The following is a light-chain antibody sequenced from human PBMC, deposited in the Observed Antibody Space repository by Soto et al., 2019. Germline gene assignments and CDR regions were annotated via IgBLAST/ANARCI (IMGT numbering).Light chain of an antibody. CDR3: QQYKNWLTWT. CDR2: AAS. J-gene: IGKJ1*01. Sequence: DIQMTQSPSTLSGSVGDRVTITCRASQTISSWLAWYQQKPGKAPNLLIYAASSLQSGVPSTFSGSGSGTEFTLTISSLQSEDFAVYYCQQYKNWLTWTLGQGTKVDIK. V-gene: IGKV1-5*01. CDR1: QTISSW.